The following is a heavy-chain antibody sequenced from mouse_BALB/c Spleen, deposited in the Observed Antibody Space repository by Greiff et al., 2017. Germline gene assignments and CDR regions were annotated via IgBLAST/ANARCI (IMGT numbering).Heavy chain of an antibody. V-gene: IGHV5-17*02. CDR1: GFTFSSFG. J-gene: IGHJ2*01. CDR2: ISSGSSTI. CDR3: ARSPLGLCFDY. Sequence: EVMLVESGGGLVQPGGSRKLSCAASGFTFSSFGMHWVRQSPEKGLEWVAYISSGSSTIYYADTVKGRITISRDNPKNTLFLQMTSLRSEDTAMYYCARSPLGLCFDYWGQGTTLTVSS.